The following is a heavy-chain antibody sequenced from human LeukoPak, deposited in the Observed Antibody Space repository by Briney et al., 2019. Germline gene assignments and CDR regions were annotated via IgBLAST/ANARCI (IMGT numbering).Heavy chain of an antibody. CDR2: LYAGGES. D-gene: IGHD3-10*01. V-gene: IGHV3-53*01. Sequence: ETLSLTCTVSGGSISSSSYYWGWIRQPPGKGLEWVSVLYAGGESYYADSVLGRFTISRDNSNNTVFLEMNSLTTDDTAVYFCARDSAGNQYSSGNFDLWGQGTLVTVSS. CDR1: GGSISSSSYY. J-gene: IGHJ4*02. CDR3: ARDSAGNQYSSGNFDL.